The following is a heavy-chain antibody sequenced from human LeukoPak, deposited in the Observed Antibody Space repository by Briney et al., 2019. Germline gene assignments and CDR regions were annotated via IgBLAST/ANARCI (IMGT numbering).Heavy chain of an antibody. D-gene: IGHD1-14*01. V-gene: IGHV1-69*05. CDR1: GDTFNNYI. Sequence: SVKVSCEASGDTFNNYIITWVRQAPGQGLEWMGGVMPLFNTPNYAQKFQGRITIITDASTHTSYMELRSLRSEDTAVYSCARVDRHHFYMDVWGKGTTVTVSS. CDR3: ARVDRHHFYMDV. J-gene: IGHJ6*03. CDR2: VMPLFNTP.